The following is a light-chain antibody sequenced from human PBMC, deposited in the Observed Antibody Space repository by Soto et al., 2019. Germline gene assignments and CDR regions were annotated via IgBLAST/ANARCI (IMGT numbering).Light chain of an antibody. V-gene: IGLV2-14*01. CDR2: EVT. CDR1: SSDLGDNNF. Sequence: QSALTQPASVSGSPGQSITISCTGTSSDLGDNNFVSWYQQYPGKAPKLIIFEVTGRPSGVSNRFSGSKSGITASLTISGLQADDEADYYCSSYTTSSTYVFGAGTKVTVL. CDR3: SSYTTSSTYV. J-gene: IGLJ1*01.